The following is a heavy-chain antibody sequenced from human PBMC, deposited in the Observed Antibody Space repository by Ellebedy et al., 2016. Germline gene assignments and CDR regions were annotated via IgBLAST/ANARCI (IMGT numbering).Heavy chain of an antibody. D-gene: IGHD3-10*01. V-gene: IGHV2-26*04. J-gene: IGHJ6*04. CDR1: GFSLNNARMG. Sequence: SGPTLVKPTETLTLTCTVSGFSLNNARMGVSWIRQPPGRALEWLAHIFSNDEKSYSTSLKSRLTISEDTSKSQVVLTMTNMDPVDTATYYCAWIMVRGPGDVWGKGTTVTVSS. CDR2: IFSNDEK. CDR3: AWIMVRGPGDV.